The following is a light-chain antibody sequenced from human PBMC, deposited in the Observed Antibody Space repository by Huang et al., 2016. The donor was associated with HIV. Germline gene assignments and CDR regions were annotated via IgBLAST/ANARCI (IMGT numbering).Light chain of an antibody. CDR3: QQSYSNPRT. Sequence: DIQMTQSPSSLSASVGDRVTITCRASQTIRSYLNWYQQKPGKAPKLLIYDASSLQSGVPSRFSDSGSGTDFTLTISSLQPEDFATYYCQQSYSNPRTFGQGTKVEIK. V-gene: IGKV1-39*01. CDR1: QTIRSY. J-gene: IGKJ1*01. CDR2: DAS.